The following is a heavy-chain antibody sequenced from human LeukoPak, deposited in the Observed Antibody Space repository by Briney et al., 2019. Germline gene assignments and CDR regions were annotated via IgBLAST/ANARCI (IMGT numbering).Heavy chain of an antibody. Sequence: GGSLRLSCAASGFNFRAYWMSWARQAPGKGLEGVASLNQDADREYYVDSVKGRFTISRDNAKNSLYLQMDSLRVEDTAVYYCARATTASARDHWGQGTLVTVSS. J-gene: IGHJ4*02. CDR1: GFNFRAYW. D-gene: IGHD1-14*01. V-gene: IGHV3-7*01. CDR3: ARATTASARDH. CDR2: LNQDADRE.